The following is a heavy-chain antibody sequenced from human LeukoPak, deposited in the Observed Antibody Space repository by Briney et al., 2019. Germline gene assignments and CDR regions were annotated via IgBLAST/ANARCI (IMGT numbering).Heavy chain of an antibody. Sequence: PSEPLSLTCTVSGGSISSYYWSWIRQPPGKGVEWIGYIYYSGSTNYNPSLKSRVTISVDTSKNQFSLKLSSVTAADTAVYYCARALDYYDSSGYGLWGQGTLVTVSS. CDR3: ARALDYYDSSGYGL. CDR2: IYYSGST. J-gene: IGHJ4*02. V-gene: IGHV4-59*01. D-gene: IGHD3-22*01. CDR1: GGSISSYY.